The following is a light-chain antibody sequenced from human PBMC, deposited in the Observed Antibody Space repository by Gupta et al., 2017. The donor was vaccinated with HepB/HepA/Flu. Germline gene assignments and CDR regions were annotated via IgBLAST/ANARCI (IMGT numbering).Light chain of an antibody. CDR3: RQSVLPTPT. CDR2: LGS. CDR1: QSLLHSDGNTY. Sequence: DIVMTQSPLSLSVTPREPASISCRSSQSLLHSDGNTYLDWYLQKPGQSPQLLIYLGSNRASGVPDKFSGSGSGTDFTFDISRVEADDFGIYYCRQSVLPTPTFGQGTKLEIK. V-gene: IGKV2-28*01. J-gene: IGKJ1*01.